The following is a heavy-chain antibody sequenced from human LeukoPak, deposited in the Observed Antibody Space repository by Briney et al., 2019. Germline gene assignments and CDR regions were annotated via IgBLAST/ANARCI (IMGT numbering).Heavy chain of an antibody. J-gene: IGHJ4*02. CDR3: ARDRGSTVTTVGS. Sequence: GGSLRLSCVTSGFRFSDYYMMWIRQAPGKGPEWVAHISSSAATTLYADSVKGRFTVSRDNAKNSLYLEMTSLRAEDTAVYYCARDRGSTVTTVGSWGQGTLVTVSS. CDR1: GFRFSDYY. V-gene: IGHV3-11*04. D-gene: IGHD4-17*01. CDR2: ISSSAATT.